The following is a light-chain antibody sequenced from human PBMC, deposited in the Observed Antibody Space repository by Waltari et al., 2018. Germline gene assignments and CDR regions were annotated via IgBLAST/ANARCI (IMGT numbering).Light chain of an antibody. CDR3: QNRRNWPLLT. Sequence: EVVLTQSPDTLSLSPGDRATLSCRASQNIGNYLAWYQQKPGQAPRLLIQAASNRATGVPARFSGSGSATDFTLTISSLEPEDFAVYYCQNRRNWPLLTFGGGTKVEIK. V-gene: IGKV3-11*01. J-gene: IGKJ4*01. CDR1: QNIGNY. CDR2: AAS.